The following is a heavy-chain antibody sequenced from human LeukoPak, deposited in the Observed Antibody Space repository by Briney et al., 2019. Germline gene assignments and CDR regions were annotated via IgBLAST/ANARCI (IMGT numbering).Heavy chain of an antibody. V-gene: IGHV1-2*02. Sequence: ASVKVSCKASGYTFTGYYMHWVRQAPGQGLEWMGWINPNSGGTNYAQKFQGRVTMTRDTSISTAYMELSRLRSDDTAVYYCASFGDRAYYYYGMDVWGQGTTVTVSS. CDR3: ASFGDRAYYYYGMDV. CDR1: GYTFTGYY. D-gene: IGHD3-10*01. J-gene: IGHJ6*02. CDR2: INPNSGGT.